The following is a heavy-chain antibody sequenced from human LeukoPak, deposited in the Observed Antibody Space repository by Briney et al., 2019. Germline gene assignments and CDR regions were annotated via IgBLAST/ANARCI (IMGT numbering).Heavy chain of an antibody. CDR2: VSWNSDNI. D-gene: IGHD5-12*01. CDR1: GFTFDDYA. Sequence: PGGSLRLSCVASGFTFDDYAIRWVRQAPGKGLEWVSGVSWNSDNIDYADSVKGRFTISRDNSKNTLYLQMNSLRAEDTAVYYCARDGNIVATIGLDYWGQGTLVTVSS. J-gene: IGHJ4*02. V-gene: IGHV3-9*01. CDR3: ARDGNIVATIGLDY.